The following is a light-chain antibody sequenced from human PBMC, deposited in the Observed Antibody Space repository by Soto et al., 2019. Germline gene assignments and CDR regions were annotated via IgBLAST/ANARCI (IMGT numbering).Light chain of an antibody. CDR1: QGIRND. V-gene: IGKV1-6*01. Sequence: AIQMTQSPSSLSASVGDRVTITCRASQGIRNDLGWYQQKQGKAPKLLVYGASSLQSGVPSRFSGSGSGTDFTLTISSLQPEDFATYYCLQDYNYPWTFGQGTKVEVK. CDR2: GAS. J-gene: IGKJ1*01. CDR3: LQDYNYPWT.